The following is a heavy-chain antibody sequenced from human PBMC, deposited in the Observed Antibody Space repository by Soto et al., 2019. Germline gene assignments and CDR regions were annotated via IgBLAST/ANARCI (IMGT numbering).Heavy chain of an antibody. D-gene: IGHD3-9*01. V-gene: IGHV1-18*01. Sequence: GASVKVSCKASGYTFTHFYITWVRQAPGQGLEWMGAISPHNFNTNYAQKFRGRVTLTTEKSTNTAYMDLRSLTSDDTAVYYCARDEGGYDILNGYSKAHHFDYWGQGVPVTVSS. CDR1: GYTFTHFY. CDR3: ARDEGGYDILNGYSKAHHFDY. J-gene: IGHJ4*02. CDR2: ISPHNFNT.